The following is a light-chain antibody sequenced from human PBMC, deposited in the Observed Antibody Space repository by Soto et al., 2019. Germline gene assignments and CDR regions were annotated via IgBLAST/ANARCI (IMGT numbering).Light chain of an antibody. CDR3: QQRSNWPPTWT. V-gene: IGKV3-11*01. CDR1: QSVSTY. CDR2: DAS. Sequence: EIVLTQSPATLSLSPGERATLSCRASQSVSTYLAWYQQKPGQAHRLLIYDASKRATGIPARFSGSGSGTDFTLTITSLEPEDFGVYYCQQRSNWPPTWTFGQGTKVDIK. J-gene: IGKJ1*01.